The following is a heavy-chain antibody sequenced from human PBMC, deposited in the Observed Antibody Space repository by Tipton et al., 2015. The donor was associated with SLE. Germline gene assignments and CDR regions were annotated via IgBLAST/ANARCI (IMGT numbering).Heavy chain of an antibody. D-gene: IGHD4-23*01. V-gene: IGHV4-34*01. Sequence: TLSLTCAVYGGSLSTYYWRWIRQPPGKGLEWVGEINRSGSTTYNPSLKSRVTISLDTSKNQISLNLRSVTAADTAVYYCARGGTGDGRNPFDPWGQGTLVTVSS. J-gene: IGHJ5*02. CDR2: INRSGST. CDR3: ARGGTGDGRNPFDP. CDR1: GGSLSTYY.